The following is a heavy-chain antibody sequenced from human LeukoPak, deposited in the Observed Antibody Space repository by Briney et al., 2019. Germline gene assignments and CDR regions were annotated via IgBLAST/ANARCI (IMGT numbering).Heavy chain of an antibody. CDR1: GFTFSSYA. CDR2: IRHDVNNKKRAKGSNE. J-gene: IGHJ4*02. CDR3: AKGDY. Sequence: PGRSLRLSCGASGFTFSSYAMHWVRQAPGKGLEWLAFIRHDVNNKKRAKGSNEYYADSVKGRFAISRDNSRNTLYLQMNSLRADDTAVYYCAKGDYWGQGTLVTVSS. V-gene: IGHV3-30*02.